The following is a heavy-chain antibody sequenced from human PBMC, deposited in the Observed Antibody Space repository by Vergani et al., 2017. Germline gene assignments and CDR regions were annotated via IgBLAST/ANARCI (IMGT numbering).Heavy chain of an antibody. CDR2: IYYSGST. J-gene: IGHJ5*02. Sequence: QVQLQESGPGLVKPSETLSLTCTVSGGSISSGGYYWSWIRQHPGKGLEWIAYIYYSGSTYYNPSLKSRLTILVDTSKNQFSLKLSSVTAADTAVYYCARGGFNWNYGRNWFDPWGQGTLVTVSS. V-gene: IGHV4-31*03. CDR3: ARGGFNWNYGRNWFDP. CDR1: GGSISSGGYY. D-gene: IGHD1-7*01.